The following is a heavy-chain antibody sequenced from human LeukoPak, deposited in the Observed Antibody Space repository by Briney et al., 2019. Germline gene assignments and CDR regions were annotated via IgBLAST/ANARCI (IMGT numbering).Heavy chain of an antibody. D-gene: IGHD3-22*01. CDR3: AKDGTSVRYYYDISGYSYY. CDR1: GFTFHDYD. CDR2: ISGGGGRT. J-gene: IGHJ4*02. Sequence: GGSLRLSCAASGFTFHDYDMHWVRHAPGRGVECVSLISGGGGRTYYADSVEGRFTISRDNSKNSLYLQVDSLRTEDTAWYYCAKDGTSVRYYYDISGYSYYGGRGTRDTVSS. V-gene: IGHV3-43*02.